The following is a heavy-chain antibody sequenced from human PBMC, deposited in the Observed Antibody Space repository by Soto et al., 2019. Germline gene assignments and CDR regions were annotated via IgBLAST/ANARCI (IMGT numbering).Heavy chain of an antibody. Sequence: QVQLQESGPGLVKPSQTLSLTCTVSGTSLSRGDYYWSWIRQPPGKGLEWIGYIYYSGSTYYNAALKSRVTMSVDMSKNQFSLNLNAVTAADTDVYYCAGGSITIFGGRRAGVDVWGQGTTVTASS. J-gene: IGHJ6*02. CDR2: IYYSGST. D-gene: IGHD3-3*01. CDR1: GTSLSRGDYY. CDR3: AGGSITIFGGRRAGVDV. V-gene: IGHV4-30-4*01.